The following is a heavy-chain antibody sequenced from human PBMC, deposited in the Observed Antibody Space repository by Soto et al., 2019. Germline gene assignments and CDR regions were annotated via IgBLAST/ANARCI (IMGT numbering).Heavy chain of an antibody. CDR1: GFTFSVYA. V-gene: IGHV3-23*01. Sequence: GSLRLSCAATGFTFSVYAMTWVRQAPGKGLEWVSAVTANGGSTYSADSVKGRFTISRDNSKNTLFLQMNSLRAEDTAVYYCASLGVGDWANYYYYYGMDVWGQGTTVTVSS. CDR2: VTANGGST. D-gene: IGHD2-21*02. CDR3: ASLGVGDWANYYYYYGMDV. J-gene: IGHJ6*02.